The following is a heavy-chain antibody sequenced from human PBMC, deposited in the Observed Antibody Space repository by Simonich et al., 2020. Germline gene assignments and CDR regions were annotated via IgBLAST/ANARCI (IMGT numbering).Heavy chain of an antibody. J-gene: IGHJ6*02. CDR2: IYHSGST. CDR3: ARVGYSNYYYYGMDV. CDR1: GYSISSGYY. V-gene: IGHV4-38-2*01. Sequence: QVQLQESGPGLVKPSETLSLTCAVSGYSISSGYYWGWIRQPPGKGVVWIGKIYHSGSTHHNPSLKSRVTRSVDTSKNPFSLKLSSVTAADTAVYYCARVGYSNYYYYGMDVWGQGTTVTVSS. D-gene: IGHD6-13*01.